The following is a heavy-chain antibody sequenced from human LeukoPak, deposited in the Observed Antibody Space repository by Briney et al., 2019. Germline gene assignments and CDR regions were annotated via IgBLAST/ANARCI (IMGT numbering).Heavy chain of an antibody. CDR2: IYTSGST. Sequence: PSETLSLTCTVSGGSISSGSYSWNWIRQPAGKGLEWIGRIYTSGSTNYNPSLKSRVTISVDTSKNQFSLKLSSVTAADTAVYYCARDEESGGYDFWSGPQGWGQGTLVTVSS. CDR1: GGSISSGSYS. CDR3: ARDEESGGYDFWSGPQG. D-gene: IGHD3-3*01. J-gene: IGHJ4*02. V-gene: IGHV4-61*02.